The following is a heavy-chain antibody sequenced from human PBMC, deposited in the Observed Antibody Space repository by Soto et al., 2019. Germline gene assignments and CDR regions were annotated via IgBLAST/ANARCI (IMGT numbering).Heavy chain of an antibody. CDR3: ARALRPSGRNYYMDV. CDR2: IIPILGIA. Sequence: GASVKVSCKASGGTFSSYTISWVRQAPGQGLEWMGRIIPILGIANYAQKFQGRVTITADKSTSTAYMELSSLRSEDTAVYYCARALRPSGRNYYMDVWGKGTTVTVSS. V-gene: IGHV1-69*02. J-gene: IGHJ6*03. D-gene: IGHD3-10*01. CDR1: GGTFSSYT.